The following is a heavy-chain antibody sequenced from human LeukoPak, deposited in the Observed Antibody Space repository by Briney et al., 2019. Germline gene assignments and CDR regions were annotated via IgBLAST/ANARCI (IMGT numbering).Heavy chain of an antibody. CDR1: GGSISSSSYY. Sequence: PSETLSLTCTVSGGSISSSSYYWGWIRQPPGKGLEWIGSIYYSGSTYYNPSLKSRVTISVDTSKNQFSLKLSSVTAADTAVYYCARYFPPRGSSSWLDYWGQGTLVTVSS. D-gene: IGHD6-13*01. CDR2: IYYSGST. V-gene: IGHV4-39*01. CDR3: ARYFPPRGSSSWLDY. J-gene: IGHJ4*02.